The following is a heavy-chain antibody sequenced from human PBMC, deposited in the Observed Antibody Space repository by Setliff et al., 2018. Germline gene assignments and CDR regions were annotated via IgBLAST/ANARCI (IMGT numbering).Heavy chain of an antibody. CDR3: ATKDYDTSGYYRPFGF. CDR1: GYTFTSYG. D-gene: IGHD3-22*01. J-gene: IGHJ4*01. Sequence: ASVKVSCKASGYTFTSYGISWVRQAPGQGLEWMGWISAYNGNTNYAQKLQGRVTMTTDTSTSTAYMELRSLRSDDTAVYYCATKDYDTSGYYRPFGFWGQGTLVTVSS. V-gene: IGHV1-18*01. CDR2: ISAYNGNT.